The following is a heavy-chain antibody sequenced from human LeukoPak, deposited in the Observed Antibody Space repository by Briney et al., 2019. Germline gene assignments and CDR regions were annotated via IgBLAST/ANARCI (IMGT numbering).Heavy chain of an antibody. CDR1: GDSINSGSYY. CDR3: ARAIDYGDSYFDY. CDR2: IYSSGSA. J-gene: IGHJ4*02. Sequence: PSETLSPTCTVSGDSINSGSYYWSWIRQPAGKGLEWIGRIYSSGSANYNPSLKSRVTISVDTSKNQFSLRLSSVTAADTAVYYCARAIDYGDSYFDYWGQGTLVTVSS. D-gene: IGHD4-17*01. V-gene: IGHV4-61*02.